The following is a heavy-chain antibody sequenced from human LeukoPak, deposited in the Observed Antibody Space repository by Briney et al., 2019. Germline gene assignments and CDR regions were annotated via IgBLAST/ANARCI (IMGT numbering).Heavy chain of an antibody. V-gene: IGHV4-34*01. CDR3: ARGQGQLWFGELVWYFDL. D-gene: IGHD3-10*01. Sequence: SKTLSLTCAVYGGSFSGYYWSWIRQPPGKGLEWIGEINHSGSTNYNPSLKSRVTISVDTSKNQFSLKLSSVTAADTAVYYCARGQGQLWFGELVWYFDLWGRGTLVTVSS. CDR1: GGSFSGYY. CDR2: INHSGST. J-gene: IGHJ2*01.